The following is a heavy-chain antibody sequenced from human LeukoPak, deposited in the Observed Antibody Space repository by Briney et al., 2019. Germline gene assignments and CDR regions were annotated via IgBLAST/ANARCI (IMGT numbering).Heavy chain of an antibody. CDR2: INHSGST. CDR1: GGSFSGYY. V-gene: IGHV4-34*01. J-gene: IGHJ5*02. Sequence: SETLSLTCAVYGGSFSGYYWSWVRQPPGKGMEWNGEINHSGSTNYNPSLKSRCTISVDTSKNQFSLKLSSVTAADTAVYYCARGRILGGNWFDPWGQGTLVTVSS. D-gene: IGHD2-15*01. CDR3: ARGRILGGNWFDP.